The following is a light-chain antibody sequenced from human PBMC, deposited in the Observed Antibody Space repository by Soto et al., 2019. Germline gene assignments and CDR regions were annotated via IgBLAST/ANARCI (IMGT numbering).Light chain of an antibody. CDR1: QSISSF. V-gene: IGKV1-39*01. CDR3: QQSYSSPRT. CDR2: AAS. J-gene: IGKJ1*01. Sequence: DIQMTQSPSSLSASVGDRVTITWRASQSISSFLNWYQQKPGKAPKFLIYAASSLQSGVPSRFSGSGSGTDFTLTTSSLQPEDFATYYCQQSYSSPRTFGQGTKVDIK.